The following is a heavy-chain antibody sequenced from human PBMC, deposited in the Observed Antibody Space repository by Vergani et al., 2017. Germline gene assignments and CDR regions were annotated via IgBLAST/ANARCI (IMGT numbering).Heavy chain of an antibody. V-gene: IGHV1-18*01. CDR1: GYSFINYG. Sequence: QSQLVQSGDEVKKPGASVKVSCKTSGYSFINYGISWVRQAPGQGLEWLGWVSPYNGNTNYGQKFQGRVTMTRDTSISTAYMELSRLRSDDTAVYYCARGQWLPTLSFDYWGQGTLVTVSS. J-gene: IGHJ4*02. CDR3: ARGQWLPTLSFDY. CDR2: VSPYNGNT. D-gene: IGHD6-19*01.